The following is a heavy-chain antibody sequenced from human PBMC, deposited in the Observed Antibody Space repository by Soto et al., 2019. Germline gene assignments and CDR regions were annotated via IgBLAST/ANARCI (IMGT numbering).Heavy chain of an antibody. J-gene: IGHJ3*02. D-gene: IGHD3-10*01. V-gene: IGHV1-69*06. CDR3: ATSSGLTMVRRVGAFDI. CDR2: IIPIFGTA. Sequence: SVKVSCKASGGTFSSYAISWVRQAPGQGLEWMGGIIPIFGTANYAQKFQGRVTITADKSTSTAYMELSSLRSEDTAVYYCATSSGLTMVRRVGAFDIWDQGTMGTVSS. CDR1: GGTFSSYA.